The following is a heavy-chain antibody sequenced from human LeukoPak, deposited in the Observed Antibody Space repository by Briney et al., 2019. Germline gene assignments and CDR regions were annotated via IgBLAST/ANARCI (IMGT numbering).Heavy chain of an antibody. D-gene: IGHD4-23*01. Sequence: GGSLRLSCAASGFPFSSYNMNWVRQAPGKGLEWVSYISSSGNIIDYADSVRGGFTISRDNAKNSVYLQMNSLRDEDTAVYHCARDYGGHGEYFDYWGQGTLVTVSS. J-gene: IGHJ4*02. V-gene: IGHV3-48*02. CDR2: ISSSGNII. CDR3: ARDYGGHGEYFDY. CDR1: GFPFSSYN.